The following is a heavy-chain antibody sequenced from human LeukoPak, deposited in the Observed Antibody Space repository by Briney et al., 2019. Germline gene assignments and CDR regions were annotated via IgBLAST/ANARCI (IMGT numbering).Heavy chain of an antibody. D-gene: IGHD4-17*01. CDR1: GGSISSYY. CDR2: ISRSGSTI. V-gene: IGHV3-11*04. CDR3: AKSTVTNYFDN. Sequence: LSLTCTVSGGSISSYYWSWIRQPPGKGLEWISYISRSGSTINYADSVKGRFTISRDDAKYSLYLQMNSLRAEDTAVYYCAKSTVTNYFDNWGQGSLATVSS. J-gene: IGHJ4*02.